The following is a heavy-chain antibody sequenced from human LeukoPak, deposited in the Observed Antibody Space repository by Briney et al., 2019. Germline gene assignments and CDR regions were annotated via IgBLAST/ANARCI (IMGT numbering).Heavy chain of an antibody. CDR2: IYYSGST. CDR1: GGSISSGDYY. Sequence: SETLSLTCTVSGGSISSGDYYWSWIRQPPGKGLEWIGYIYYSGSTNYNPSLKSRVTISVDTSKNQFSLKLSSVTAADTAVYYCARETYYYDSSGYLDWFDPWGQGTLVTVSS. D-gene: IGHD3-22*01. CDR3: ARETYYYDSSGYLDWFDP. V-gene: IGHV4-30-4*01. J-gene: IGHJ5*02.